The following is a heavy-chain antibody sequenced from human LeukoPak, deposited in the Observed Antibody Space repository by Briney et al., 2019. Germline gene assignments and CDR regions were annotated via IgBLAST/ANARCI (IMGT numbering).Heavy chain of an antibody. CDR1: GFTFSTYN. CDR2: ISSSSSII. D-gene: IGHD6-19*01. CDR3: ARWFSTGRGFFDY. J-gene: IGHJ4*02. Sequence: GGSLRLSCAASGFTFSTYNMNWVRQAPGKGLEWVSYISSSSSIIYYADSVKGRFTISRDNAKNSLYLQMSSLRDEDTAVYYCARWFSTGRGFFDYWGQGILVTVSS. V-gene: IGHV3-48*02.